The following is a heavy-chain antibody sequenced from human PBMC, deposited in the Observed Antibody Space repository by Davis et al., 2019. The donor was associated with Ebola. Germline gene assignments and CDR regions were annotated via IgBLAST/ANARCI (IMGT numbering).Heavy chain of an antibody. D-gene: IGHD6-19*01. CDR2: INSDGSST. J-gene: IGHJ2*01. Sequence: PGGSLRLSCAASGFTFSSYWMHWVRQAPGKGLVWVSRINSDGSSTSYADSVKGRFTISRDNAKNTLYLQMNSLSAEDTAIYYCAQIRYGGGRYSYFDLWGRGALVTVSS. CDR3: AQIRYGGGRYSYFDL. CDR1: GFTFSSYW. V-gene: IGHV3-74*01.